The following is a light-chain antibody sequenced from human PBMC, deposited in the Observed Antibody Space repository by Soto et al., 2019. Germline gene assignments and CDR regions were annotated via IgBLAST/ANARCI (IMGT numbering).Light chain of an antibody. CDR3: AAWDDGLEGLL. J-gene: IGLJ2*01. Sequence: QSVLTQPPSASGTPGQRVTIFCSGGSSSIGRNPVSWYQQLPGTAPKVVIYDDGERPSGVPDRFSGSKSGTSASLAISGLQSEDEADYYCAAWDDGLEGLLFGGGTKLTVL. CDR2: DDG. V-gene: IGLV1-44*01. CDR1: SSSIGRNP.